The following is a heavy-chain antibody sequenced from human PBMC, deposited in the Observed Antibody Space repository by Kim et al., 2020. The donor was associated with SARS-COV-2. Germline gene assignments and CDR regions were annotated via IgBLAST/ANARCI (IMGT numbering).Heavy chain of an antibody. Sequence: ASVKVSCKASGYTFTSYAMNWVRQAPGQGLEWMGWINTNTGNPTYAQGFTGRFVFSLDTSVSTAYLQISSLKAEDTAVYYCARELNTAMASGATFDYWGQGTLVTVSS. CDR2: INTNTGNP. CDR1: GYTFTSYA. CDR3: ARELNTAMASGATFDY. J-gene: IGHJ4*02. D-gene: IGHD5-18*01. V-gene: IGHV7-4-1*02.